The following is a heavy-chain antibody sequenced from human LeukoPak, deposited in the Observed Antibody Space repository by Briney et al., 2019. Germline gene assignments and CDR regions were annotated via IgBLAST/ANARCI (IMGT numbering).Heavy chain of an antibody. CDR1: GGSFSGYY. J-gene: IGHJ6*03. Sequence: PSETLSLTCAVYGGSFSGYYWSWIRQPPGKGLEWIGEINHSGSTNYNPSLKSRVTISVDTSKNQFSLKLSSVTAADTAVYYCASITMVRGRRYYYYYMDVWGKGTTVTVSS. D-gene: IGHD3-10*01. CDR3: ASITMVRGRRYYYYYMDV. CDR2: INHSGST. V-gene: IGHV4-34*01.